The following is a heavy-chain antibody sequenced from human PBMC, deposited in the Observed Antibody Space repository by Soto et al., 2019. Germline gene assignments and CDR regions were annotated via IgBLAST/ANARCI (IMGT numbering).Heavy chain of an antibody. CDR2: INADYGNT. CDR3: ARRMQGDYFSGMDV. Sequence: QAQLVQSGAEVRKPGASVKVSCKASGYTFYSHSISWVRQAPGQGLEWMGRINADYGNTQYAQKFRGRVTMTTDTSATTVDMQLTNLRSDEPAVYYCARRMQGDYFSGMDVWGQGPTGNASS. CDR1: GYTFYSHS. J-gene: IGHJ6*02. D-gene: IGHD3-16*01. V-gene: IGHV1-18*01.